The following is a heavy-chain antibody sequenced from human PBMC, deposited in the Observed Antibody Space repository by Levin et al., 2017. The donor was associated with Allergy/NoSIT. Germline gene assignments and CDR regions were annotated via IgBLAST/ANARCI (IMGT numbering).Heavy chain of an antibody. CDR3: ARDRGYGVVAATPTIWFDP. Sequence: GGSLRLSCAASGFTFSSYAMHWVRQAPGKGLEWVAVISYDGSNKYYADSVKGRFTISRDNSKNTLYLQMNSLRAEDTAVYYCARDRGYGVVAATPTIWFDPWGQGTLVTVSS. CDR2: ISYDGSNK. J-gene: IGHJ5*02. D-gene: IGHD2-15*01. V-gene: IGHV3-30-3*01. CDR1: GFTFSSYA.